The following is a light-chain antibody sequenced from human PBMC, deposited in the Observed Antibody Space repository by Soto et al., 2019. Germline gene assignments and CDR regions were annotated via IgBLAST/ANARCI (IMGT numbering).Light chain of an antibody. J-gene: IGLJ1*01. Sequence: QSVLTQPASVSGSPGQSITISCTGTSSDVGGYNYVSWYQQHPGKAPKLMIYDVDNRPSGVSIHFSGSKSGNTASLTISGLQAEDEADYYCSSYTSSSTDVFGTGTKLTVL. CDR1: SSDVGGYNY. CDR3: SSYTSSSTDV. CDR2: DVD. V-gene: IGLV2-14*01.